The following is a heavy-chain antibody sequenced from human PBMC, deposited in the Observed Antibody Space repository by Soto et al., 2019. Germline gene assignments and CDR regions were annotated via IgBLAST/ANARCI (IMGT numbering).Heavy chain of an antibody. D-gene: IGHD2-2*01. J-gene: IGHJ6*03. CDR3: AKGGSSTTNYYYMDV. Sequence: GGSLRLSCAASGFTFSSYAMSWVRQAPGKGLEWVSAISGSGGSTYYADSVKGRFTISRDNSKNTLYLQMNSLRAEDTAVYYCAKGGSSTTNYYYMDVWGKGTTVTVSS. CDR2: ISGSGGST. CDR1: GFTFSSYA. V-gene: IGHV3-23*01.